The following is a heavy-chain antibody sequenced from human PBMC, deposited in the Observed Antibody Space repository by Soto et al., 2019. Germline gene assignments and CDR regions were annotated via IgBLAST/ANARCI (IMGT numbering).Heavy chain of an antibody. D-gene: IGHD5-12*01. CDR3: ARDGYNWGGMDV. J-gene: IGHJ6*02. V-gene: IGHV4-34*01. CDR1: GGSFSGYY. Sequence: QVQLHQWGAGLLKPSETLSLTCAVYGGSFSGYYWSWIRQPPGKGLEWIGEISHSGSTNYNPSLKSRVTRSGDTSNNQFSLKLNSVTAADTAVYYCARDGYNWGGMDVWGQGTTVTVSS. CDR2: ISHSGST.